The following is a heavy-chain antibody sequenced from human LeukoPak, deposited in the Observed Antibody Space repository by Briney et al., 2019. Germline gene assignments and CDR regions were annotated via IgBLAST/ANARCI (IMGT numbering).Heavy chain of an antibody. CDR2: ISAYNGNT. V-gene: IGHV1-18*01. CDR3: ARETTVTSQPFDY. Sequence: ASVKVSCKASGYTYTSYGIIWLRQAPGQGLEWMGWISAYNGNTNYAQKFQGRVTMTTDTSTNTASMELRSLRSDDTAVYYCARETTVTSQPFDYWGQGTLVTVSS. CDR1: GYTYTSYG. J-gene: IGHJ4*02. D-gene: IGHD4-17*01.